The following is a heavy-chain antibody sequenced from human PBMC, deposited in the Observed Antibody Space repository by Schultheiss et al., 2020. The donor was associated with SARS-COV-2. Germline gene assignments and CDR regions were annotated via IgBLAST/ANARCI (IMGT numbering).Heavy chain of an antibody. CDR1: GFTFSSYG. J-gene: IGHJ6*02. CDR2: IYSGGST. D-gene: IGHD1-26*01. Sequence: GGSLRLSCAASGFTFSSYGMHWVRQAPGKGLEWVSVIYSGGSTYYADSVKGRFTISRDNSKNTLYLQMNSLRAEDTAVYYCAKGGSHKPPYYYGMDVWGQGTTVTVSS. V-gene: IGHV3-NL1*01. CDR3: AKGGSHKPPYYYGMDV.